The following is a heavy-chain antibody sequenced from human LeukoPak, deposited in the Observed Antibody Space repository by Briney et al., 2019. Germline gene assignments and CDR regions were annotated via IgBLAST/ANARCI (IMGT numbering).Heavy chain of an antibody. CDR3: ARGRLRYFDWLLSPDFDY. D-gene: IGHD3-9*01. CDR2: INHSGST. V-gene: IGHV4-34*01. J-gene: IGHJ4*02. Sequence: GSLRLSCAASGFTFRSYWMSWVRQPPGKGLEWIGEINHSGSTNYNPSLKSRVTISVDTSKNQFSLKLSSVTAADTAVYYCARGRLRYFDWLLSPDFDYWDQGTLVTVSS. CDR1: GFTFRSYW.